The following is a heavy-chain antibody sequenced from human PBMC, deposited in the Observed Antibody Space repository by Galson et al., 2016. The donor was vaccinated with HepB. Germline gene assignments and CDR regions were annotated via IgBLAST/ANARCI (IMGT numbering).Heavy chain of an antibody. CDR3: GTVFEY. CDR2: IDHEGRGT. Sequence: SLRLSCAVSGISLNNYWMHWVRQVPGKGLVWVARIDHEGRGTSYADSVRGRFIMSRDSAKSTVYLQMDSLRAEDTAVYYCGTVFEYWGQGSRVTVSS. CDR1: GISLNNYW. J-gene: IGHJ4*02. V-gene: IGHV3-74*01.